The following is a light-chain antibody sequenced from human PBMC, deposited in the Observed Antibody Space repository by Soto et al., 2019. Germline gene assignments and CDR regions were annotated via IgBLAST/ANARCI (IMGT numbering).Light chain of an antibody. CDR2: DAS. CDR1: QSVSSY. Sequence: EIVLTQSPATLSLSPGERATLSCRASQSVSSYFAWYQQKPGQAPRLLIYDASNRATGIPARFSGSESGTDFPLTITSLEPEDFAVYYCQQRSNSPSAAFGGGNKVEIK. J-gene: IGKJ4*02. CDR3: QQRSNSPSAA. V-gene: IGKV3-11*01.